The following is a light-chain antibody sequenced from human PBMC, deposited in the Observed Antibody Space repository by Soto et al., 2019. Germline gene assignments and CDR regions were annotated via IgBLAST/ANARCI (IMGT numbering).Light chain of an antibody. V-gene: IGKV3-11*01. Sequence: EVVLTQSPATLSLSPGERATLSCRANQSVGSYLAWYQQKVGQAPRLLIYDASKRATGLPDRFSGSGSGTDFTLTISSLEPEDFAVYYCQQRSDWPITFCQGTRLEIK. CDR2: DAS. CDR3: QQRSDWPIT. J-gene: IGKJ5*01. CDR1: QSVGSY.